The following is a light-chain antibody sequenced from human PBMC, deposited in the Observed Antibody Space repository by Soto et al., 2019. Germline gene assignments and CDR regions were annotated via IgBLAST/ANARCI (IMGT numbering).Light chain of an antibody. CDR3: QQYKTYWT. J-gene: IGKJ1*01. CDR2: DAS. V-gene: IGKV1-5*01. Sequence: DIQMTQSPFTLSASVGDRVTIPCRASQTISTWLAWYQQKPGKAPKVLIYDASNLESGVPSRFSGSGSGTEFTLTISSLQPDDFATYYCQQYKTYWTFGQGTKWIS. CDR1: QTISTW.